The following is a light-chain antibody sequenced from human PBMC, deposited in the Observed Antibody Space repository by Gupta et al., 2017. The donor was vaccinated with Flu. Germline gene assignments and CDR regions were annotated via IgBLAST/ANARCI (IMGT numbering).Light chain of an antibody. V-gene: IGLV2-8*01. CDR2: EVT. J-gene: IGLJ1*01. CDR1: SSAVGRYNF. CDR3: GSHAVGNTFV. Sequence: SVTISCTGASSAVGRYNFVSWNQEHPDKAPKLTIYEVTKRPAGVPDRFSGSKSGNTASLTVSGHKAEEEADYYCGSHAVGNTFVFGTGTRVTVL.